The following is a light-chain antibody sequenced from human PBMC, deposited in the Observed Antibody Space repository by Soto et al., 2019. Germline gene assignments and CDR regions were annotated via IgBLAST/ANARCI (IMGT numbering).Light chain of an antibody. J-gene: IGLJ1*01. V-gene: IGLV2-14*01. CDR1: SSDVGGYNY. CDR3: SSYTSSSNYV. CDR2: EVS. Sequence: QSVLTQPASVPGSPGQSITISCPGTSSDVGGYNYVSWYQQHPGKAPKLMIYEVSNRPSGVSNRFSGSKSGNTASLTITGLQAEDEVDYYCSSYTSSSNYVFGTGTKVNVL.